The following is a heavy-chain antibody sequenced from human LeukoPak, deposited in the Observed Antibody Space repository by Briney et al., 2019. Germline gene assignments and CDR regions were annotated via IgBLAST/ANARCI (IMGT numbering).Heavy chain of an antibody. J-gene: IGHJ4*02. Sequence: GSLRLSCAASGFTFNSYDMHLVRQATGKGLEWVSAIGTASDTYYPGSVKGRFTISRENAKNSLYLQMNSLRAGDTAVYYCASRGRFGEFDYWGQGTLVTVSS. D-gene: IGHD3-10*01. CDR3: ASRGRFGEFDY. CDR2: IGTASDT. CDR1: GFTFNSYD. V-gene: IGHV3-13*01.